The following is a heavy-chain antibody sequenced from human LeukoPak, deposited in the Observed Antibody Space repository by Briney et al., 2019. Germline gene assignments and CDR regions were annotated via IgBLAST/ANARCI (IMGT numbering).Heavy chain of an antibody. V-gene: IGHV3-21*01. CDR1: GFTFSSYR. Sequence: PGGSLRLSCAASGFTFSSYRMNWVRQAPGKGLEWVSSISSSTSYIYHADSVKGRFTISRDNSNNTLYLQMGSLRPEDTAVYYCARARRDSSNSYYFDYWGQGTLVTVSS. D-gene: IGHD5-24*01. CDR2: ISSSTSYI. J-gene: IGHJ4*02. CDR3: ARARRDSSNSYYFDY.